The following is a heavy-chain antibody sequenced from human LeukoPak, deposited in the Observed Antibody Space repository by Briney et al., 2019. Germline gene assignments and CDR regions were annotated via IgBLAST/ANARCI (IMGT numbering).Heavy chain of an antibody. J-gene: IGHJ3*02. CDR1: GFTFGNYW. D-gene: IGHD3-9*01. V-gene: IGHV3-7*01. CDR2: INEDGSKK. Sequence: GGSLRLSCTASGFTFGNYWMTWVRQAPGKGLEWVANINEDGSKKYYVDSVKGRFTISRGNAKNSQYLQMNNLRAEDTAVYYCARDDPPNYDILTGYYDALDIWGQGTMVTVSS. CDR3: ARDDPPNYDILTGYYDALDI.